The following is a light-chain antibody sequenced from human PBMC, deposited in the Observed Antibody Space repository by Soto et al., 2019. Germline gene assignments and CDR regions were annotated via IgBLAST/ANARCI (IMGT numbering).Light chain of an antibody. CDR3: QYGFT. CDR2: WAS. J-gene: IGKJ3*01. CDR1: QSVLYSSNNKNY. V-gene: IGKV4-1*01. Sequence: DIVMTQSPDSLAVSLGERATINYKSSQSVLYSSNNKNYLAWYQQKPGQPPKLLIYWASTRESGVPDRFSGSGSGTDFTLTISSLQAEDVAVYYCQYGFTFGPGTKVDIK.